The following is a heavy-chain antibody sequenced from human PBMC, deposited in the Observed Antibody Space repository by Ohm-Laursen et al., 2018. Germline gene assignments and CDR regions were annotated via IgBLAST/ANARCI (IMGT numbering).Heavy chain of an antibody. CDR3: ASPGGLVLYNWFDP. CDR2: ISASGGGT. J-gene: IGHJ5*02. CDR1: GFTFSSYP. V-gene: IGHV3-23*01. D-gene: IGHD3-16*01. Sequence: SLRLSCAASGFTFSSYPLNWVRLAPGKGLEWVSGISASGGGTYYADSLKGRFTISRDNLKNTVYLQMHSLRAEDTAVYYCASPGGLVLYNWFDPWGQGTLVTVSS.